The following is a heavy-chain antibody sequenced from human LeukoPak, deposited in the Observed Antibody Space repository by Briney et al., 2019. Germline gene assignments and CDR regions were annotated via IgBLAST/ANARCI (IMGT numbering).Heavy chain of an antibody. CDR2: ISPSGDIT. CDR1: GFSFSSHG. CDR3: AKPAQQSRFDY. D-gene: IGHD6-13*01. J-gene: IGHJ4*02. Sequence: GGTLRLSCAGSGFSFSSHGMNWVRQAPGKGLEWVSGISPSGDITYYTDSVRGRFTISRDNFKNTLSLQMNSLRAEDTAVYYCAKPAQQSRFDYWGQGTLVTVSS. V-gene: IGHV3-23*01.